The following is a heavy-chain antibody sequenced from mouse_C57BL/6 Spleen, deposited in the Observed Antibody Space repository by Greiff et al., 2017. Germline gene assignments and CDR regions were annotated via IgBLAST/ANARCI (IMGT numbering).Heavy chain of an antibody. CDR3: ARPYGYDAWFAY. J-gene: IGHJ3*01. Sequence: EVHLVESGGGLVKPGGSLKLSCAASGFTFSSYTMSWVRQTPEKRLEWVATISGGGGNTYYPDSVKGRFTISRDNAKNTLYLQMSSLRSGDTSLYYCARPYGYDAWFAYWGQGTLVTVAA. D-gene: IGHD2-2*01. CDR2: ISGGGGNT. CDR1: GFTFSSYT. V-gene: IGHV5-9*01.